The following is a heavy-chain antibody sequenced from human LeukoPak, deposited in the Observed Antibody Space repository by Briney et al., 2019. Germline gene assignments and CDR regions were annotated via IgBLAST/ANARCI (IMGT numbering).Heavy chain of an antibody. J-gene: IGHJ6*02. V-gene: IGHV1-18*01. Sequence: GASVKVSCKASGYTFTSYGISWVRPAPGQRLEGMGWISAYNGNTNYAQKLQGRVTMTPDTSTITAYIELWSLRSDDTAVYYCARDRGNDFWSGYLYNYYYYGMDVWGQGTTVTVSS. CDR2: ISAYNGNT. D-gene: IGHD3-3*01. CDR1: GYTFTSYG. CDR3: ARDRGNDFWSGYLYNYYYYGMDV.